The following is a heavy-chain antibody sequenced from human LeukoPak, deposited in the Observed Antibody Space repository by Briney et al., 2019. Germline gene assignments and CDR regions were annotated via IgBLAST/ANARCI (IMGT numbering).Heavy chain of an antibody. D-gene: IGHD4-17*01. Sequence: GGSLRLSCAASGFTFSSYEMNWVRQAPGEGLEWVSYISSSGSTICNADSVKGRFTISRDNAKNSLYLQMNSLRAEDTAVYYCATSVTVRDAFGIWGQGTMVTVSS. V-gene: IGHV3-48*03. CDR1: GFTFSSYE. CDR2: ISSSGSTI. J-gene: IGHJ3*02. CDR3: ATSVTVRDAFGI.